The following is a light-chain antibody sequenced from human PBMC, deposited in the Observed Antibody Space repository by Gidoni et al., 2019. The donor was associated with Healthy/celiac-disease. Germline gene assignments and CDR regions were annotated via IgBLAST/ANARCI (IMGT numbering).Light chain of an antibody. CDR3: QQYNSYLCS. CDR2: KAS. V-gene: IGKV1-5*03. Sequence: IQMTQSPSTLSASVGDRVTITCRVSQSTSSWLAWYQQKPGKAPKLLIYKASSLKSGVPSRFSGSGSGTEFTLTISSLQPDDFATFYCQQYNSYLCSFGQGTKLEIK. CDR1: QSTSSW. J-gene: IGKJ2*04.